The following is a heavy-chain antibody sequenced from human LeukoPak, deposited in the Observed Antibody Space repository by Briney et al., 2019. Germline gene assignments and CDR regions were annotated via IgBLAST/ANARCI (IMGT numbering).Heavy chain of an antibody. J-gene: IGHJ5*02. CDR3: ARGGCSGGSCYYRGGFDP. CDR1: GGSISSGGYY. Sequence: SETLSLTCTVSGGSISSGGYYWGWIRHHPGKGLEWFGYIYYSGSTYYNPSLKSRVTISVDTSKNQFSLKLSSVTAADTAVYYCARGGCSGGSCYYRGGFDPWGQGTLVTVSS. V-gene: IGHV4-31*03. D-gene: IGHD2-15*01. CDR2: IYYSGST.